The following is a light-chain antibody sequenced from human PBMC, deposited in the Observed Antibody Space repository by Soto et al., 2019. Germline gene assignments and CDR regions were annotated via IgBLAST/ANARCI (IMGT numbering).Light chain of an antibody. V-gene: IGLV4-69*01. CDR2: LNSDGSH. Sequence: QSVLTQSPSASASLGASVKLTCTLSSGHSSFAIAWHRQHPGKGPRYLMKLNSDGSHTKGDGIPDRFSGSGSGAERYLTISRLQSEDEPDYYCQTWGSGTVVFGGGTKVTVL. J-gene: IGLJ2*01. CDR3: QTWGSGTVV. CDR1: SGHSSFA.